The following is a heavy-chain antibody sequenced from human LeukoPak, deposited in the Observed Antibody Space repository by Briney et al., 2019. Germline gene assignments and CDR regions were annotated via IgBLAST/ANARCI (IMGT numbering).Heavy chain of an antibody. D-gene: IGHD3-16*01. Sequence: GGSLRLSCAASGFTFSSYWMSWVRQAPGKGLEWVANIKQGGSEKYYVDSVKGRFTISRDNAKNSLYLQMISLRAEDTAVYYCVRMIHYYYYYMDVWGKGTTVTVSS. CDR2: IKQGGSEK. CDR1: GFTFSSYW. J-gene: IGHJ6*03. V-gene: IGHV3-7*01. CDR3: VRMIHYYYYYMDV.